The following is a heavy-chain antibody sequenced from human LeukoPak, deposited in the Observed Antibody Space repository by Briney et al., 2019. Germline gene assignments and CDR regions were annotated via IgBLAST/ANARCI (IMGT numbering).Heavy chain of an antibody. CDR2: VHYTGST. D-gene: IGHD3-9*01. CDR1: GGSIAGYY. CDR3: ARLITSEGFAARYFFFDC. J-gene: IGHJ4*02. Sequence: SETLSLTCAVSGGSIAGYYWTWIRQPPGKRLEWIGSVHYTGSTKYDPSLESRVSISLDRSENKFSLRLTSVTAADSAVYFCARLITSEGFAARYFFFDCWGQGTLVTVSS. V-gene: IGHV4-59*01.